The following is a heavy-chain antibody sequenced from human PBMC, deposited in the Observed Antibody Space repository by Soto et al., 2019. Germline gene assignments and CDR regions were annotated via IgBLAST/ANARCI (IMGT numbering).Heavy chain of an antibody. Sequence: QLQLQESGPGLVKPSETLSLTCTVSGGSMSSSFYYWGWIRQPPGKALEWIGSIYYRRSTYYNPSLEGRVNIAADMAKNQFALKISSVTATDTAVYYCARLSGGAYHDFWSGYNFDYRGQGTLVSVFS. J-gene: IGHJ4*02. CDR1: GGSMSSSFYY. V-gene: IGHV4-39*01. CDR2: IYYRRST. CDR3: ARLSGGAYHDFWSGYNFDY. D-gene: IGHD3-3*01.